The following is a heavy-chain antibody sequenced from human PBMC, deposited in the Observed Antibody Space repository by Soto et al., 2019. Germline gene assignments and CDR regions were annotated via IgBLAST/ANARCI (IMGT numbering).Heavy chain of an antibody. CDR3: EKGRGEYVWGGGLRSGMDV. V-gene: IGHV3-30*18. J-gene: IGHJ6*02. CDR1: GFIFSSNG. CDR2: VSYGGTNR. D-gene: IGHD3-16*01. Sequence: VGSLRLSCAASGFIFSSNGMHWVRQAPGKGLEWVAVVSYGGTNRYYADSVKGRFTISRDNSKNTQYLQMDSLRAEDTAVYYWEKGRGEYVWGGGLRSGMDVWGQGTTVTVSS.